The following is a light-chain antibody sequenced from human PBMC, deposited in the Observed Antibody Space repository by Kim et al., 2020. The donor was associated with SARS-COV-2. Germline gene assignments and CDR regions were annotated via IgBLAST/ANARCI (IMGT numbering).Light chain of an antibody. Sequence: ISLTHSPGTLSLSPGESATLSCRASQSINSRSLTWYQQKPGQAPRLLVYAASSRATGIPDRFSGSGSGTDFTLTISRLEPEDSAVYYCQQYDDPSYTFGQGSKLEI. V-gene: IGKV3-20*01. CDR3: QQYDDPSYT. CDR1: QSINSRS. J-gene: IGKJ2*01. CDR2: AAS.